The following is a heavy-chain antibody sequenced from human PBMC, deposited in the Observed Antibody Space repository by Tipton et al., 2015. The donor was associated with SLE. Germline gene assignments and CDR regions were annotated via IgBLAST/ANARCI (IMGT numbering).Heavy chain of an antibody. Sequence: TLSLTCTVSGGSISSSSYYWGWIRQPPGKGLEWIGSIYYSGSTYYNPSLKSRVTISVDTSKNQFSLKLSSVTAADTAVYYCVRDRIAAVPGAFDIWGQGIMVTVSS. V-gene: IGHV4-39*07. CDR2: IYYSGST. CDR1: GGSISSSSYY. CDR3: VRDRIAAVPGAFDI. D-gene: IGHD6-13*01. J-gene: IGHJ3*02.